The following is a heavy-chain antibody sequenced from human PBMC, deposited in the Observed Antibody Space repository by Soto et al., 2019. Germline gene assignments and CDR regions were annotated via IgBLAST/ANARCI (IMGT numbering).Heavy chain of an antibody. CDR2: ISYDGSTK. D-gene: IGHD3-10*01. J-gene: IGHJ6*02. V-gene: IGHV3-30*03. Sequence: GGSLRLSCAAFGFTFSSYGMYWVRQAPGKGLEWVAVISYDGSTKYYADSVKGRFTISRDNSKKTLYLQMNSLRAEDTAVYYCAREASLWFGELLNYYYYYGMDVWGQGTTVTV. CDR1: GFTFSSYG. CDR3: AREASLWFGELLNYYYYYGMDV.